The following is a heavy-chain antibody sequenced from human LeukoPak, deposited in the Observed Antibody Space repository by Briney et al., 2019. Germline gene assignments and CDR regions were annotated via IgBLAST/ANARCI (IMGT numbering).Heavy chain of an antibody. CDR3: ARALGYCSSTSCYISAYFDY. V-gene: IGHV3-7*04. CDR1: GFTFSSYS. CDR2: IKQDGRAK. Sequence: GGSLRLSXAASGFTFSSYSMSWVRQAPGEGLEWVANIKQDGRAKYYVDSVKGRFTISRDNAKNSLYLQMNSLRAEDTAVYYCARALGYCSSTSCYISAYFDYWGQGTLVTVSS. D-gene: IGHD2-2*02. J-gene: IGHJ4*02.